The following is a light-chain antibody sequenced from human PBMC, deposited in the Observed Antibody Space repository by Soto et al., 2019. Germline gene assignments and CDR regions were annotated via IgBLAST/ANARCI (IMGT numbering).Light chain of an antibody. Sequence: QSVLTQVGSVSGSPGQSITISCTGTSSDVGIYNYVSWYRQHPGKAPKVLIYEVTNRPSGISNRFSGSKSGNTASLTISGPQADDEADYYGSSYKINSTLLYVVGTGTKV. CDR3: SSYKINSTLLYV. V-gene: IGLV2-14*01. J-gene: IGLJ1*01. CDR2: EVT. CDR1: SSDVGIYNY.